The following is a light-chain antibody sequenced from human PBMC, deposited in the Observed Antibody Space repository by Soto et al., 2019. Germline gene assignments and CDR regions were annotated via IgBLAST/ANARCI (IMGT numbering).Light chain of an antibody. CDR2: GAS. J-gene: IGKJ1*01. Sequence: EVVLTQSPVPLSLSPRERATLSSRASNKINKSYLIWYQQKPGQAPRLLISGASSRATGIPDRFSSSGSGTDFTLTISRLEPEDFALYHCQQYDTSPWTFGQGTKVEIK. CDR1: NKINKSY. CDR3: QQYDTSPWT. V-gene: IGKV3-20*01.